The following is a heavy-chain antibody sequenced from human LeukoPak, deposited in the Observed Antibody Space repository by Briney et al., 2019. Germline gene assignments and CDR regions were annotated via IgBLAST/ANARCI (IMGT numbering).Heavy chain of an antibody. CDR3: ARGPYSLNDY. D-gene: IGHD6-13*01. V-gene: IGHV1-8*03. CDR1: GYTFTSYD. CDR2: MNPNSGNT. J-gene: IGHJ4*02. Sequence: ASVKVSCKASGYTFTSYDINWVRQATGQGLEWMGWMNPNSGNTSYAQKFQDRVTITRHTSISTAYMELSSLRSEDTAVYSCARGPYSLNDYRGQGNLVNVSS.